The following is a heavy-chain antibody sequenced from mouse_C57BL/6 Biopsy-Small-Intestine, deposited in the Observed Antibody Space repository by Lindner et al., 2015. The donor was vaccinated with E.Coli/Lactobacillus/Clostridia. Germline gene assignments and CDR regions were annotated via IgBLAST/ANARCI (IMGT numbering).Heavy chain of an antibody. CDR1: GFEFSRSW. CDR2: IYPGDGDT. J-gene: IGHJ3*01. Sequence: VQLQESGPDLVKPGASVKISCKASGFEFSRSWMNWVRQGPGKGLEWIGRIYPGDGDTNYNGKFKGKATLTADKSSSIVYMQFSSLTSEDSAVYFCARRPSDYDYDGWFVYWGQGTLVTVSS. CDR3: ARRPSDYDYDGWFVY. V-gene: IGHV1-82*01. D-gene: IGHD2-4*01.